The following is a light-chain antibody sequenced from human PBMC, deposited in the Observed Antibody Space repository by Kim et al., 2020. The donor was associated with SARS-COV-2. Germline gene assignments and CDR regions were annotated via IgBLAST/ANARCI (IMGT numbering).Light chain of an antibody. J-gene: IGKJ3*01. CDR2: EAS. Sequence: SASVGDRVTIACQASEDIRNFLNWYQQKPGKAPKLLIYEASGLETGVPSRFSGSGTGTHFTLTINSLLPEDIATYYCQQYDDLYSFGPGTKVDIK. CDR1: EDIRNF. V-gene: IGKV1-33*01. CDR3: QQYDDLYS.